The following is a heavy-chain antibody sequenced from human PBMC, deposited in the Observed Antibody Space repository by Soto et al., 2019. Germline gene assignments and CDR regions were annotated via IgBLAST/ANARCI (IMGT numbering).Heavy chain of an antibody. CDR3: ARETGYSSGWRQDY. Sequence: PGGSLSLSCVASGFTFSNYNMHWVRQAPGKGLVWVSRINSDGSSVSYADSVKGRFTISRDNAKNTLYLQMNSLRVEDTAVYYCARETGYSSGWRQDYWGQGTLVTVSS. CDR1: GFTFSNYN. V-gene: IGHV3-74*01. CDR2: INSDGSSV. D-gene: IGHD6-19*01. J-gene: IGHJ4*02.